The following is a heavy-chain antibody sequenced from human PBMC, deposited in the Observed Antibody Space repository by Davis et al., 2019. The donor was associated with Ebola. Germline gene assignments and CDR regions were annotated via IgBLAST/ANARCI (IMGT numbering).Heavy chain of an antibody. CDR1: GGSITSYY. CDR2: IYYSGTT. V-gene: IGHV4-59*08. CDR3: ATNSSGHSLDY. D-gene: IGHD6-19*01. J-gene: IGHJ4*02. Sequence: PSETLSLTCTVSGGSITSYYWSWIRQPPGKGLEWIGYIYYSGTTDYNPSLKSRVTISIDTSKNQFSLKLSSVTAADTAVYYCATNSSGHSLDYWGQGILVTVSS.